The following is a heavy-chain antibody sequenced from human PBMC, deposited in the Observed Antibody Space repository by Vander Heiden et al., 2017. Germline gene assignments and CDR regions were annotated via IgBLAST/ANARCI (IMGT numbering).Heavy chain of an antibody. CDR3: ARDVYYRFDL. J-gene: IGHJ4*02. V-gene: IGHV1-18*01. CDR1: GYKFTSLV. CDR2: ISTNSGDT. D-gene: IGHD3-16*01. Sequence: QVMLGQSGTEVKMLGASVKPSCKASGYKFTSLVISWVRQAPGQGLEWIGWISTNSGDTKYGENLQGRVTMSTDTSTSTAYMELKSLRSDDTAVYYCARDVYYRFDLWGQGTLVTVFS.